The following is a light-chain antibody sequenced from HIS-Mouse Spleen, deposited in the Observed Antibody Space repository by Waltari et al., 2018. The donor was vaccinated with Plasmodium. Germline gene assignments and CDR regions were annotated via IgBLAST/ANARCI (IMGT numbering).Light chain of an antibody. CDR3: QQSYSTPRT. CDR2: AAS. Sequence: DIQMTPSPSSLSASVGDRVTITYRASQSISSYLNWYQQKPGKAPNLLIYAASRLQRGVPSRFSGSRSETDVTLTISSPQTDDFAAYCCQQSYSTPRTFSQDTKVALK. J-gene: IGKJ1*01. CDR1: QSISSY. V-gene: IGKV1-39*01.